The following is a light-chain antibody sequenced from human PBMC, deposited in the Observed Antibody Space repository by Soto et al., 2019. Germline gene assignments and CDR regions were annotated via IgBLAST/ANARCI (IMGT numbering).Light chain of an antibody. V-gene: IGKV1-5*01. CDR2: EAS. CDR1: QSIYKW. J-gene: IGKJ3*01. CDR3: QQYTTPSP. Sequence: DIQMTQSPSTLSASVGDRVTITCRASQSIYKWLAWYQQKPGKAPNLLIYEASNLENGVPSRFSGSGSETEFTLTISSLQPDDVATYYCQQYTTPSPFAPGPKADIK.